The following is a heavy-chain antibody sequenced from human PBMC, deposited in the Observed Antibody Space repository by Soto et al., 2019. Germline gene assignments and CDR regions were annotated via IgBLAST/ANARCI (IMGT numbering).Heavy chain of an antibody. CDR3: AREVFLRLYDSGYDYPDGAFDL. CDR2: IYYNGIT. J-gene: IGHJ3*01. D-gene: IGHD5-12*01. Sequence: SETLSLTCTVSGGSISTYYWSWMRQPPGKGLEWIGYIYYNGITNYITTYNPSLKSRVPLSIDTSKDQFSLKLNSVHAAETAAYFCAREVFLRLYDSGYDYPDGAFDLWGQGTMFTVS. CDR1: GGSISTYY. V-gene: IGHV4-59*01.